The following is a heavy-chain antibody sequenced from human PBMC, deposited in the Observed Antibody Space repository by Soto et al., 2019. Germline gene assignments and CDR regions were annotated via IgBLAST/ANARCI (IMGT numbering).Heavy chain of an antibody. CDR2: IYYSGST. Sequence: QLQLQESGPGLVKPSETLSLTCTVSGGSISSSSYYWGWIRQPPGKGLEWIGSIYYSGSTYYNPSLKSRVTISVDTSKNQFSLKLSSVTAADTAVYYCARHPLEIFGVVIPPSYCYHGMDVWGQGTTVTVSS. D-gene: IGHD3-3*01. CDR3: ARHPLEIFGVVIPPSYCYHGMDV. CDR1: GGSISSSSYY. J-gene: IGHJ6*02. V-gene: IGHV4-39*01.